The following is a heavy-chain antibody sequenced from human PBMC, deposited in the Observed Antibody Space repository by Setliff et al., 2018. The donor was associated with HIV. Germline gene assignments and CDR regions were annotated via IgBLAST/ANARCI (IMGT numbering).Heavy chain of an antibody. J-gene: IGHJ3*02. CDR2: IYTSGST. Sequence: LSLTCTVSGGSISSGSYYWSWIRQPAGKGLEWIGHIYTSGSTNYNPSLKSRVTISVDTSKNQFSLKLSPVTAADTAVYYCARGYGYGGAFDIWGQGTMVTVSS. V-gene: IGHV4-61*09. CDR1: GGSISSGSYY. D-gene: IGHD4-17*01. CDR3: ARGYGYGGAFDI.